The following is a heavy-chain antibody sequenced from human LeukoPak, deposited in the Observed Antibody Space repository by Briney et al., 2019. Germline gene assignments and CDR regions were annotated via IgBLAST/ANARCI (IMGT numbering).Heavy chain of an antibody. CDR2: IYYSGST. CDR3: ARESGDYVWFDP. CDR1: GGSFSGYY. J-gene: IGHJ5*02. V-gene: IGHV4-30-4*08. D-gene: IGHD4-17*01. Sequence: SETLSLTCAVYGGSFSGYYWSWIRQPPGKGLEWIGYIYYSGSTYYNPSLKSRVTISVDTSKNQFSLKLSSVTAADTAVYYCARESGDYVWFDPWGQGTLVTVSS.